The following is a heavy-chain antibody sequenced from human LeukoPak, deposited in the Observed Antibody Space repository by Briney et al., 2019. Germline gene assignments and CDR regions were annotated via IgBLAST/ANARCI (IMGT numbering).Heavy chain of an antibody. J-gene: IGHJ4*02. CDR3: ARGRNDYGSGSYYQIYPFDY. Sequence: GGSLRLSCAASGFTFSSYTMNWVRQAPGKGLEWVSSISSSSSHIFDADSVKGRFTISRDNAKNSLYLQMNSLRAEDTAVYYCARGRNDYGSGSYYQIYPFDYWGQGTLVTVSS. CDR1: GFTFSSYT. CDR2: ISSSSSHI. D-gene: IGHD3-10*01. V-gene: IGHV3-21*01.